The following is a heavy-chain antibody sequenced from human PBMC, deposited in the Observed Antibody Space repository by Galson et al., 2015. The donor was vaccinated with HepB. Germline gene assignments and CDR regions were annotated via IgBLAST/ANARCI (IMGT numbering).Heavy chain of an antibody. D-gene: IGHD5-18*01. J-gene: IGHJ6*02. Sequence: SLRLSCAASGFTFSSYSMNWVRQAPGKGLEWVSSISSSSSYIYYADSVKGRFTISRDNAKNSLYLQMNSLRAEDTAVYYCARDRWYSYGYTNRTYYYYYGMDVWGQGTTVTVSS. CDR3: ARDRWYSYGYTNRTYYYYYGMDV. CDR1: GFTFSSYS. V-gene: IGHV3-21*01. CDR2: ISSSSSYI.